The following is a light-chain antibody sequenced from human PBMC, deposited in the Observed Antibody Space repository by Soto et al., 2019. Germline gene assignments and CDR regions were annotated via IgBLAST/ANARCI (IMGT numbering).Light chain of an antibody. Sequence: IVLTQSPGTLSLSPGERATLSCRASQSVSSSQLAWYQQKPGQAPRLLMYGASSRATGIPDRFSGSGSGTDFTLTISSLQSEDFAVYYCQQRSNWPSITFGQGTRLEI. V-gene: IGKV3D-20*02. CDR2: GAS. CDR1: QSVSSSQ. J-gene: IGKJ5*01. CDR3: QQRSNWPSIT.